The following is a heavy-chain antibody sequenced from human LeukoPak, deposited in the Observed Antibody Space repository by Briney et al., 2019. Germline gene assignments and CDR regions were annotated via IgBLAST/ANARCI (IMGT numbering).Heavy chain of an antibody. J-gene: IGHJ4*02. CDR3: ARGRGSYYAGYYFDY. CDR1: GGSISSYY. V-gene: IGHV4-59*01. D-gene: IGHD1-26*01. Sequence: SETLSLTCTVSGGSISSYYWNWIRQPPGKGLEWIGYIYYSGSTNYNPSLKSRVTISVDTSKNQFSLKLSSVTAADTAVYYCARGRGSYYAGYYFDYWGQGTLVTVSS. CDR2: IYYSGST.